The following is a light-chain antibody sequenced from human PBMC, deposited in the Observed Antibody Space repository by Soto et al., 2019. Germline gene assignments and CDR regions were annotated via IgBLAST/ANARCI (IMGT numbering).Light chain of an antibody. Sequence: DLQMTQSPASLSASVGDRVTISCRASQNISNYLNWYQHKPEIAPKLLIYGASSLQSGVPSRFSGSGSGTDFTLTISCLQPEDFATYYCQQSYNTLWTFGQGTIVEIK. CDR3: QQSYNTLWT. V-gene: IGKV1-39*01. CDR1: QNISNY. J-gene: IGKJ1*01. CDR2: GAS.